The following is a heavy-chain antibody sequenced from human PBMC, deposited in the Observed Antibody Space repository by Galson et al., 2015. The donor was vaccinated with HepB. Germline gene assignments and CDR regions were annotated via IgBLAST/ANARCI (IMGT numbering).Heavy chain of an antibody. CDR3: ATAAPLYLWLRDPFDY. J-gene: IGHJ4*02. Sequence: SLRLSCAASGFTFRTYAMNWVRQAPEKGLEWVSTISGSGDTTYYADSVRGRFTISRDNTKNTLYLQMNTLTADDTALYYCATAAPLYLWLRDPFDYWGQGTLVTVSS. CDR2: ISGSGDTT. V-gene: IGHV3-23*01. CDR1: GFTFRTYA. D-gene: IGHD5-18*01.